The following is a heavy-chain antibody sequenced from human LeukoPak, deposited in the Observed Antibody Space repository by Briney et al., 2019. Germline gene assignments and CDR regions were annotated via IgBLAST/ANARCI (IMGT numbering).Heavy chain of an antibody. D-gene: IGHD4-17*01. CDR3: ARILKRPTVTTDGFDI. V-gene: IGHV3-64*01. Sequence: GRSLRLSCAASGFTFSSYAMHWVRQAPGMGLEYVSAISSNGGSTYYANSVKGRFTISRDNSKNALYLQMGSLKPEDMAVYYCARILKRPTVTTDGFDIWGQGTMVTVSS. CDR2: ISSNGGST. CDR1: GFTFSSYA. J-gene: IGHJ3*02.